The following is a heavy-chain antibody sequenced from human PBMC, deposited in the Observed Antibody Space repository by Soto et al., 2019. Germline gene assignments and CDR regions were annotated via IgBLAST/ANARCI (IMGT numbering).Heavy chain of an antibody. V-gene: IGHV4-39*01. Sequence: SETLSLTCAVSGASIGRGGFHWGWIRQHPGQGLEWIGSLYSGSTYYNPSLKSRATISADTSKNEFSLRLTSVTAADPAVYCCARRGSGHAFDYWGQGTLVTVSS. CDR1: GASIGRGGFH. D-gene: IGHD3-10*01. CDR2: LYSGST. J-gene: IGHJ4*02. CDR3: ARRGSGHAFDY.